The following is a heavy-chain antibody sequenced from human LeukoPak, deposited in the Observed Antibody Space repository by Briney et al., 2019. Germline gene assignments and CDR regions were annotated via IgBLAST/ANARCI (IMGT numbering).Heavy chain of an antibody. CDR2: IRYDGSNK. Sequence: PGGSLRLSCAASGFTFSSYGMHWDRQAPGKVLEWVAFIRYDGSNKYYADSVKGRFTISRDNSKNTLYLQMNSLRAEDTAVYYCAKAPYGSGSYGPYYFDYWGQGTLVTVSS. V-gene: IGHV3-30*02. D-gene: IGHD3-10*01. CDR3: AKAPYGSGSYGPYYFDY. J-gene: IGHJ4*02. CDR1: GFTFSSYG.